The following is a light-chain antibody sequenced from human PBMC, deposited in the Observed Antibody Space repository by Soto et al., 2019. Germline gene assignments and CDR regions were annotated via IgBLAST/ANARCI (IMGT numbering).Light chain of an antibody. J-gene: IGLJ2*01. CDR3: QSYDSSLSGYVV. CDR1: SSNIGAGYD. CDR2: GNS. Sequence: QSVLTQPPSVSGAPGQRVTISCTGSSSNIGAGYDVHWYQQLPGTAPKLLIYGNSNRPSGVPDRISGSKSGTSASLAITRLQAEDEAEYYCQSYDSSLSGYVVFGGGTKLTVL. V-gene: IGLV1-40*01.